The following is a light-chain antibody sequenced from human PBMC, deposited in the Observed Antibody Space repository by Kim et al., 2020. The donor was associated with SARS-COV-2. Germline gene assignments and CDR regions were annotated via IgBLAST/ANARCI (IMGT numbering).Light chain of an antibody. Sequence: QLVLTQPPSASGTPGQRVSVSCSGSSSNIGTNTVIWYQQFPGTAPKLLIYSNDQRPSGVPDRFSGSKSATSASLAISGLQSEDEANYYCATWDDSLNGWVFGGGTQLTVL. CDR3: ATWDDSLNGWV. CDR2: SND. J-gene: IGLJ3*02. V-gene: IGLV1-44*01. CDR1: SSNIGTNT.